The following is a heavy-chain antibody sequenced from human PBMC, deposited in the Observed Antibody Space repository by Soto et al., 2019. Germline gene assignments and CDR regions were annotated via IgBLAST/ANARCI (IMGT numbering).Heavy chain of an antibody. CDR3: AKLGYCSGGSCYAVDAFDI. CDR1: GFTFSSYG. J-gene: IGHJ3*02. Sequence: GGSLRLSCAASGFTFSSYGMHWVRQAPGKGLEWVAVISYDGSNKYYADSVKGRFTISRDNSKNTLYLQMNSLRAEDTAVYYCAKLGYCSGGSCYAVDAFDIWGKGTRVTV. D-gene: IGHD2-15*01. CDR2: ISYDGSNK. V-gene: IGHV3-30*18.